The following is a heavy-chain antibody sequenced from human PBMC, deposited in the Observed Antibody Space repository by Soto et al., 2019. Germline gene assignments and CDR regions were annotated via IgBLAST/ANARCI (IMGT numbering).Heavy chain of an antibody. CDR1: GFTFSNYA. CDR3: ARPHLYCTDGKCYFAEYFQY. J-gene: IGHJ1*01. Sequence: EVQLLESGGGLVQPGGSLRLSCTASGFTFSNYAMSWLRQAPGKGLEWVSAVSHDGDSTNYADSVKSRFTISRDNSKNTLYLQVNSLRADDTAVYYCARPHLYCTDGKCYFAEYFQYWGQGTLVTVSS. D-gene: IGHD2-15*01. V-gene: IGHV3-23*01. CDR2: VSHDGDST.